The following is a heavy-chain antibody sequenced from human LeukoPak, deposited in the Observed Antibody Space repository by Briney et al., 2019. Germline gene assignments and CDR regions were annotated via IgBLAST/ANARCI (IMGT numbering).Heavy chain of an antibody. V-gene: IGHV5-51*01. J-gene: IGHJ4*02. Sequence: GESLKISRKGSGYSFTSYWIGWVRPMPGKGLEWVGIIYPGDSDTRYSPSFQGQVTISADKSISTAYLQWSSLKASDTAMYYCARHFANGGEDYFDHWGQGTLVTVSS. CDR3: ARHFANGGEDYFDH. D-gene: IGHD7-27*01. CDR2: IYPGDSDT. CDR1: GYSFTSYW.